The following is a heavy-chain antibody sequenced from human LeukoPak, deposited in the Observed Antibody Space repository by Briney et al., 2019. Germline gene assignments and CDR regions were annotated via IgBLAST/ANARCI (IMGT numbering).Heavy chain of an antibody. V-gene: IGHV4-59*12. CDR1: GGSMSSYQ. J-gene: IGHJ6*03. CDR2: INHSSTT. Sequence: SETLSLTCTVSGGSMSSYQWSWIRQPPGKGLEWIGEINHSSTTNYNPSLKSRVTISLDRSKNQVSLKLSSVTAADTAVYYCASSRVYDSGLWYYHMDVWGKGTTVTVSS. CDR3: ASSRVYDSGLWYYHMDV. D-gene: IGHD2-8*01.